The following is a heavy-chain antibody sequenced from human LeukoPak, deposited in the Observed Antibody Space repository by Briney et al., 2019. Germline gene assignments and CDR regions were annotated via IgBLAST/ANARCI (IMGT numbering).Heavy chain of an antibody. CDR3: ARRGGKNYGDYLLYYYYMDV. CDR1: GYTFTSYY. V-gene: IGHV1-46*01. Sequence: GASVKVSCKASGYTFTSYYMHWVRHAPGQGLEWMGIINPSGGSTSYAQRFQGRVTMTTDTSTSTAYMELRRLISDDAAMFYCARRGGKNYGDYLLYYYYMDVWGKGTTVTVSS. D-gene: IGHD4-17*01. CDR2: INPSGGST. J-gene: IGHJ6*03.